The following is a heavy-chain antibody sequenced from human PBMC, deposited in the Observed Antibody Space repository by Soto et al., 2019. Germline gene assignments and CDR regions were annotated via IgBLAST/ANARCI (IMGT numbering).Heavy chain of an antibody. CDR1: GGSISRFY. Sequence: SETLSLTCTVSGGSISRFYWSWIRQPAGKGLEWIGRIYTSGSTNYNPSLKSRVTMSVDTSKNQFSLKLSSVTAADTAVYYCARVDYSSGWYQSDYWGQGTLVTVSS. J-gene: IGHJ4*02. CDR3: ARVDYSSGWYQSDY. CDR2: IYTSGST. D-gene: IGHD6-19*01. V-gene: IGHV4-4*07.